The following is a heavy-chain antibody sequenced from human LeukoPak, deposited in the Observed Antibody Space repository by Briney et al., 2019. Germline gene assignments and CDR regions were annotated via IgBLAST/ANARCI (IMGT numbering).Heavy chain of an antibody. Sequence: SQTLSLNRTVSLGSVSSSHWNWIRQPPGKGLERIGNMDYSVSTKYNPPLRSRVTMPVETPNNQFYLNRNSVTASDTALYYCTRGYYEPFDRWGQGTLVTVSS. D-gene: IGHD3-22*01. CDR3: TRGYYEPFDR. CDR2: MDYSVST. V-gene: IGHV4-59*02. J-gene: IGHJ4*02. CDR1: LGSVSSSH.